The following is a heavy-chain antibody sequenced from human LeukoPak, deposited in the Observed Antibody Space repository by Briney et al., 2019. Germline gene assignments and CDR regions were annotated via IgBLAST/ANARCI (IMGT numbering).Heavy chain of an antibody. CDR2: VYYTGRT. V-gene: IGHV4-39*01. D-gene: IGHD3-16*01. CDR1: AESIITSNYY. CDR3: ATTPHYEGGGFDI. J-gene: IGHJ3*02. Sequence: SETLSLTCTVSAESIITSNYYGGWIRQPPGKGLEWIGSVYYTGRTYDNPSLKSRVTISVDTSKNQFSLKLNSVTAADTAVYYCATTPHYEGGGFDIWGQGTMVTVSS.